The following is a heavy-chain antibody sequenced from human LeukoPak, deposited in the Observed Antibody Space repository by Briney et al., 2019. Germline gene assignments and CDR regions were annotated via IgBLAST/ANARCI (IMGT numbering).Heavy chain of an antibody. CDR3: ARGSLFSRAARSFFS. D-gene: IGHD6-6*01. CDR1: GLTFSSYW. Sequence: GGSLRLSCAASGLTFSSYWMSWVRQAPGKGLEWAANIKQDGTEKYYVDSVKGRFTISRDNAKNSLYLQMYSLRAEDTAVYYCARGSLFSRAARSFFSWGQGTLVTVSS. J-gene: IGHJ5*02. CDR2: IKQDGTEK. V-gene: IGHV3-7*01.